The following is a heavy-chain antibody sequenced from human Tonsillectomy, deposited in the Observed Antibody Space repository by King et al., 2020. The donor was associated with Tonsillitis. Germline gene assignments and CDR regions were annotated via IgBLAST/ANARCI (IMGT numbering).Heavy chain of an antibody. CDR2: IYHSGPT. V-gene: IGHV4-31*03. CDR1: GDSLTSGGYF. CDR3: PRNRDYGDYVDF. J-gene: IGHJ4*02. Sequence: VQLQESGPGLVRPSQTLSLICSVSGDSLTSGGYFWSWIRQHPDKGLEWIGSIYHSGPTYHTPSLRSRLFMSVDTSKNQFSLRLTAVTAADTAVYYCPRNRDYGDYVDFWGQGTLVAVSS. D-gene: IGHD4-17*01.